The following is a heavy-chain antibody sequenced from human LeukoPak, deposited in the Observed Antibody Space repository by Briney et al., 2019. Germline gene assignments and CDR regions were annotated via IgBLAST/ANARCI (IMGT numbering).Heavy chain of an antibody. J-gene: IGHJ3*02. CDR2: IGTAGDT. D-gene: IGHD3-10*01. CDR1: GFTFSSYD. V-gene: IGHV3-13*04. Sequence: GGSQRLSCAASGFTFSSYDMHWVRQATGKGLESVSAIGTAGDTYYPGSVKGRFTISRENAKNSLYLQMNSLRAGDTAVYYCARRRGSGAFDIWGQGTMVTVSS. CDR3: ARRRGSGAFDI.